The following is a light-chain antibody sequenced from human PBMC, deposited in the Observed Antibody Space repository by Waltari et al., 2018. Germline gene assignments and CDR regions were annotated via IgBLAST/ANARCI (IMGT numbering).Light chain of an antibody. V-gene: IGKV3-20*01. J-gene: IGKJ1*01. CDR2: GAS. CDR1: QSVRNNF. Sequence: EIVLTQSPGTLSLSPGERATLSCRASQSVRNNFLAWYRQTPGQAPRLLIYGASTRATGIPDRITGSGSWTGFTLNISRLEPEDFAVYYWQQYGGTSATFGQGTKVEIK. CDR3: QQYGGTSAT.